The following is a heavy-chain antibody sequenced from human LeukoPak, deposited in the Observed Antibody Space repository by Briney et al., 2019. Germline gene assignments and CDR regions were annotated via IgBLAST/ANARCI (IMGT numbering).Heavy chain of an antibody. J-gene: IGHJ5*02. D-gene: IGHD2-2*01. Sequence: ASVKVSCKASGYTFTSYGISWVRQAPGQGLEWMGWISGYNGHTKYAQKFQGRATMTTDTSTSTAYMELRSLRSDDTAVYYCARGYCSSTSCRLGYNWFDPWGQGTLVTVSS. CDR3: ARGYCSSTSCRLGYNWFDP. CDR2: ISGYNGHT. CDR1: GYTFTSYG. V-gene: IGHV1-18*01.